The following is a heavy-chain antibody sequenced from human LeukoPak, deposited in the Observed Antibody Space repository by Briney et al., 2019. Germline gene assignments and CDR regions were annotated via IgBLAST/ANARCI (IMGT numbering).Heavy chain of an antibody. CDR3: ARAPPSRTQPFQH. J-gene: IGHJ1*01. Sequence: PGGSLRLSCAASGFTFSSYWMHWVRQAPGKGLVWVSRINSDGSSTSYADSVKGRFTISRDNAKNTLYLQMNSLRAEDTAVCYCARAPPSRTQPFQHWGQGTLVTVSS. V-gene: IGHV3-74*01. CDR2: INSDGSST. D-gene: IGHD1-1*01. CDR1: GFTFSSYW.